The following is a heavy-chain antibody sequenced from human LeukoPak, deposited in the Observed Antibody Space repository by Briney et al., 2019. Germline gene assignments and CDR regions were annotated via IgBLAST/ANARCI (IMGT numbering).Heavy chain of an antibody. CDR3: ARWGLGKGDGFDI. J-gene: IGHJ3*02. D-gene: IGHD3-10*01. V-gene: IGHV3-74*01. CDR2: INSDGSVT. Sequence: GSLLLSCAASGFPFSSYWMHWVRQAPGKGLVWVSRINSDGSVTSYADSVKGRFTISRDNAKNTLYLQMNSLRAEDTAVYYCARWGLGKGDGFDIWGQGTMVTVSS. CDR1: GFPFSSYW.